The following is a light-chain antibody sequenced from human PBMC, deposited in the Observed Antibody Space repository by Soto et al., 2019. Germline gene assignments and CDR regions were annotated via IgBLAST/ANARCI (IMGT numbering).Light chain of an antibody. CDR3: RSYTSSSTLYV. CDR2: DVT. J-gene: IGLJ1*01. V-gene: IGLV2-14*01. Sequence: QSALTQPASVSGSPGQSITISCTGTSSDVGGYNYVSWYQQHPGRAPKLMIYDVTNRPSGVSNRFSGSKSDNTASLTISGLQAEYEADYYCRSYTSSSTLYVFGTGTKLTAL. CDR1: SSDVGGYNY.